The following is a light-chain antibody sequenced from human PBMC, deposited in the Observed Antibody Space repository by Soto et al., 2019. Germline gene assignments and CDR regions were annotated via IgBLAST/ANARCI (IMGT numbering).Light chain of an antibody. Sequence: QSVLTQPASVSGSPGQSITISCTGTSSDIGGYKYVSWYQHHPGKAPKLIIYEVSYRPSGVSNRFSGSKSGNTASLTISGLQAQDEADYDRSSYTNNSTRVSGTGTKVTVL. CDR3: SSYTNNSTRV. V-gene: IGLV2-14*01. CDR2: EVS. J-gene: IGLJ1*01. CDR1: SSDIGGYKY.